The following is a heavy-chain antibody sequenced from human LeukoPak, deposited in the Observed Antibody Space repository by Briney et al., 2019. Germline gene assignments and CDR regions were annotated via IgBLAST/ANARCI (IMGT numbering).Heavy chain of an antibody. V-gene: IGHV3-30-3*01. CDR1: GFTFSSYA. D-gene: IGHD1-14*01. CDR3: ARDFESTTYFNYYFDY. J-gene: IGHJ4*02. Sequence: GGSLRLSRAASGFTFSSYAMHWVRQAPGKGLEWVAVISYDGSNKYYADSVKGRFTISRDNSKNTLYLQMNSLRAEDTAVYYCARDFESTTYFNYYFDYWGQGTLVTVSS. CDR2: ISYDGSNK.